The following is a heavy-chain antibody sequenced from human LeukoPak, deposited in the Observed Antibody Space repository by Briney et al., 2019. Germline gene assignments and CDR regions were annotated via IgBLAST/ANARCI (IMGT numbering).Heavy chain of an antibody. D-gene: IGHD3-22*01. V-gene: IGHV4-4*02. CDR1: GGSIDITNY. CDR2: ISHDGTT. J-gene: IGHJ4*02. CDR3: TREDRPFCPFAY. Sequence: SQTLSPTCGVSGGSIDITNYWSWVRQAPGKGLLWIGEISHDGTTNHTPSLRSRAATSSTRANNPISLSLTSVTAADTAVYYCTREDRPFCPFAYWGQGVLVTVSS.